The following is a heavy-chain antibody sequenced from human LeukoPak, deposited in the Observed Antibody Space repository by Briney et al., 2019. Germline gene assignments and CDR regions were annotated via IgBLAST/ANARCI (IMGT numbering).Heavy chain of an antibody. D-gene: IGHD6-6*01. CDR3: ARRFGSSSSWGFDY. CDR2: IYTSGST. J-gene: IGHJ4*02. CDR1: GGSISSYY. V-gene: IGHV4-4*09. Sequence: SETLSLTCTVSGGSISSYYWSWIRQPPGKGLEWLGYIYTSGSTNYNPSLKSRVTISVDTSKNQFSLKLSSVTAADTAVYYCARRFGSSSSWGFDYWGQGTLVTVSS.